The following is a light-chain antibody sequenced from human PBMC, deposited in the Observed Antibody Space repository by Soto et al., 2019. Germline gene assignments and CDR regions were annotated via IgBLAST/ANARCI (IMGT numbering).Light chain of an antibody. Sequence: DIQMTQSPSSLSASLGDRVTITCRASQTVSTWLAWYQQKPGKAPKLRLYDASSWESGVPSRFSGSGSGTEFTLTISSLQPDDFATYYCQHYNSYSEAFGQGTKVDIK. J-gene: IGKJ1*01. CDR2: DAS. V-gene: IGKV1-5*01. CDR1: QTVSTW. CDR3: QHYNSYSEA.